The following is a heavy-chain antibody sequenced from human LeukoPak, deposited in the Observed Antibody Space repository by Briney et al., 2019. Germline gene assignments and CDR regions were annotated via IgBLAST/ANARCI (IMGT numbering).Heavy chain of an antibody. V-gene: IGHV4-4*07. Sequence: PSETLSLTCTVSGGSISSYYWSWIRQPAGKGLEWIGRIYTSGSTNYNPSLKSRVTISVDTSKNQFSLKLSSVTAADTAAYYCARSTTVTPDYYYYYGMDVWGQGTTVTVSS. D-gene: IGHD4-17*01. J-gene: IGHJ6*02. CDR2: IYTSGST. CDR1: GGSISSYY. CDR3: ARSTTVTPDYYYYYGMDV.